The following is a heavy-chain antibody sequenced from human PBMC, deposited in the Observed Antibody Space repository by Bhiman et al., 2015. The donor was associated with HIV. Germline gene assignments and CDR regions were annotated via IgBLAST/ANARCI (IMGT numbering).Heavy chain of an antibody. CDR3: ARQTLTLDHAFDY. J-gene: IGHJ4*02. D-gene: IGHD1-14*01. Sequence: QVQLVESGGGVVQPGRSLRLSCAVSRFTFRSYAMHWVRQAPGKGLEWVAVISYDGSNKYYADSVKGRFTISRDNSKNTLYLQMNSLRAEDTAVYYCARQTLTLDHAFDYWGQGTLVTVSS. V-gene: IGHV3-30*04. CDR2: ISYDGSNK. CDR1: RFTFRSYA.